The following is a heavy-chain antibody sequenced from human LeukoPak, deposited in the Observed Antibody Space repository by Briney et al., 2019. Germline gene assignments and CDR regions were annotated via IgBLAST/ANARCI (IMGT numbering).Heavy chain of an antibody. D-gene: IGHD3-22*01. CDR1: GFTFSSYG. CDR3: AKGSLVVVITTPFDY. J-gene: IGHJ4*02. Sequence: PGGSLRLSCAASGFTFSSYGMHWVRQAPGKGLEWVAFIRYDGSNKYYADSVKGRFTISRDNSKNTLYLQMNSLRAEDTAVYYCAKGSLVVVITTPFDYWGQGTLVTVSS. CDR2: IRYDGSNK. V-gene: IGHV3-30*02.